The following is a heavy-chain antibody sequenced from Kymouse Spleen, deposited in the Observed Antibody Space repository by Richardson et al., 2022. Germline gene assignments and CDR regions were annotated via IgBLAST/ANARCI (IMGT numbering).Heavy chain of an antibody. Sequence: QVQLVESGGGVVQPGRSLRLSCAASGFTFSSYGMHWVRQAPGKGLEWVAVISYDGSNKYYADSVKGRFTISRDNSKNTLYLQMNSLRAEDTAVYYCAKDRSMVRGVKDYYYYGMDVWGQGTTVTVSS. J-gene: IGHJ6*02. CDR2: ISYDGSNK. CDR3: AKDRSMVRGVKDYYYYGMDV. D-gene: IGHD3-10*01. CDR1: GFTFSSYG. V-gene: IGHV3-30*18.